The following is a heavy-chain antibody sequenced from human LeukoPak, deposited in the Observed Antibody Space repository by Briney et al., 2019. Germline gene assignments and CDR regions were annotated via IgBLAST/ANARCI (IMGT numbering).Heavy chain of an antibody. V-gene: IGHV3-15*01. CDR2: IKSKTDGGTT. CDR3: TTDPVGPTVDF. CDR1: GFTFSNAL. J-gene: IGHJ4*02. Sequence: GGSLRLSSAASGFTFSNALISWVRQAPGKGLEWVGRIKSKTDGGTTDYAAPVKGRFTISRDDSKDTLYLQMNSLKIEDTAVYYCTTDPVGPTVDFWGQGTLVTVSS. D-gene: IGHD1-26*01.